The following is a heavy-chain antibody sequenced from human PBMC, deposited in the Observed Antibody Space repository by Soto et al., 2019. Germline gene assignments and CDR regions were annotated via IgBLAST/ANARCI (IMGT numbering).Heavy chain of an antibody. CDR3: ARDGCSGSNCLNGFDP. CDR1: GFTFSSYS. CDR2: ISSSSTTK. J-gene: IGHJ5*02. Sequence: EVPLVESGGGLVQPGGSLRLSCAASGFTFSSYSMNWVRQAPGKGLEWVSYISSSSTTKYYADSVKGRFTISRDNAKNSLDVQMNSLRAEDTAVYYCARDGCSGSNCLNGFDPWGQGNLVTVSS. D-gene: IGHD2-15*01. V-gene: IGHV3-48*01.